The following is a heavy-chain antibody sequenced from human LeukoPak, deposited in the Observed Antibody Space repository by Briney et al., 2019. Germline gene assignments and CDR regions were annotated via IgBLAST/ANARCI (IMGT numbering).Heavy chain of an antibody. V-gene: IGHV4-4*07. D-gene: IGHD6-6*01. CDR2: IYTSGST. CDR1: AGSISGYY. CDR3: ARAGIAARPGLDY. J-gene: IGHJ4*02. Sequence: SETLSLTCTVSAGSISGYYWSWVRQPAGKGLEWIGRIYTSGSTNYNPSLKSRVTISVDTSKNQFSLKLSSVTAADTAVYYCARAGIAARPGLDYWGQGTLVTVSS.